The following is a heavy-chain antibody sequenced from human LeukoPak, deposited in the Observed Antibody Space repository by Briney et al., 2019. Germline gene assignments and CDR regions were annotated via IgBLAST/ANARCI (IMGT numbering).Heavy chain of an antibody. CDR2: ISYDGSNK. CDR3: ARGEDIVVVPAAIQAAGTHPERDYYYYYGMDV. D-gene: IGHD2-2*01. J-gene: IGHJ6*02. CDR1: GFTFSSYG. Sequence: PGGSLRLSCAASGFTFSSYGMHWVRQAPGKGLEWVAVISYDGSNKYYADSVKGRFTISRDNSKNTLYLQMNSLRAEDTAVYYCARGEDIVVVPAAIQAAGTHPERDYYYYYGMDVWGQGTTVTVSS. V-gene: IGHV3-30*19.